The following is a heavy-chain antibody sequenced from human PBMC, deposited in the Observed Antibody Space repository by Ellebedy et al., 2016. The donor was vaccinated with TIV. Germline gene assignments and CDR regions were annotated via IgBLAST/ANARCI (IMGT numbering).Heavy chain of an antibody. CDR2: INWNGGST. V-gene: IGHV3-20*04. CDR1: GFAFADYG. CDR3: AILDWRIYSDSSPARGY. J-gene: IGHJ4*02. D-gene: IGHD6-6*01. Sequence: PGGSLRLSCEASGFAFADYGMIGVRQAPGKGLEWVSGINWNGGSTGYADSVKGRFTISRDNAKNSLYLQMDSLRAEDTAVYYCAILDWRIYSDSSPARGYWGQGTLVTVSS.